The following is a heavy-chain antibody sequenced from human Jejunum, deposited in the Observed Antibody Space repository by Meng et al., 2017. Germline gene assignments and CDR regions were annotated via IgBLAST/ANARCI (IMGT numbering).Heavy chain of an antibody. D-gene: IGHD1-26*01. Sequence: VPLHESAPGVVRPPEPLSLICSVSGGSVSSAGYPWSWIRQPPGKGLEWIGYASTNYNPSLKSRVTISVDTSKNQFSLRLTSVTAADTAVYYCARDHMGSLDYWGQGILVTVSS. CDR2: AST. J-gene: IGHJ4*02. CDR3: ARDHMGSLDY. CDR1: GGSVSSAGYP. V-gene: IGHV4-61*08.